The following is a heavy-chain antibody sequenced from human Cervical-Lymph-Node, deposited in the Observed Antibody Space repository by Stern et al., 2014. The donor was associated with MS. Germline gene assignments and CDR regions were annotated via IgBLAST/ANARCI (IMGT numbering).Heavy chain of an antibody. CDR1: GGTFSSYA. V-gene: IGHV1-69*12. CDR3: ARVSYYDSPVPWWWFDP. D-gene: IGHD3-22*01. CDR2: IIPIFGTA. J-gene: IGHJ5*02. Sequence: QVQLVQSGAEVKKPGSSVKVSCKASGGTFSSYAISWVRQPPGQGLEWMGGIIPIFGTANYAQKFQGRVTITADESTSTAYMELSSLRSEDTAVYYCARVSYYDSPVPWWWFDPWGQGTLVTVSS.